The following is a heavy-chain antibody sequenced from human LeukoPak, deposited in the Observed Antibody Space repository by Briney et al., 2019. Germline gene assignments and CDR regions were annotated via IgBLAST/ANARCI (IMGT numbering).Heavy chain of an antibody. CDR1: GFTFSSYG. J-gene: IGHJ5*02. CDR3: AKSRIAVAGTGWFDP. Sequence: GGSLRLSCAASGFTFSSYGMHWVRQAPGKGLEWVAVISYDGSNKYYADSVKGRFTISRDNSKNTLYLQMNSLRAEDTAVYYCAKSRIAVAGTGWFDPWGQGTLVTVSS. CDR2: ISYDGSNK. D-gene: IGHD6-19*01. V-gene: IGHV3-30*18.